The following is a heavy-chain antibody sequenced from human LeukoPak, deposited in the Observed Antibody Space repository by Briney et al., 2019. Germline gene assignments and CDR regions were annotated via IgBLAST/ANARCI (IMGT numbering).Heavy chain of an antibody. J-gene: IGHJ4*02. CDR3: ARDKQWLTPGDFDY. Sequence: GGSLRLSCAASGFTFSSYGMHWVRQAPGKGLEWVAVIWYDGSNKYYADSVKGRFTISRDNSKNTLYLQMNSLRAEDTAVYYCARDKQWLTPGDFDYWGQGTLVTVSS. CDR2: IWYDGSNK. CDR1: GFTFSSYG. D-gene: IGHD6-19*01. V-gene: IGHV3-33*01.